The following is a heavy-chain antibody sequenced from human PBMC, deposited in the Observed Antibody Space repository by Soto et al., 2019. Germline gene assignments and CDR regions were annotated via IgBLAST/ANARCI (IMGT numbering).Heavy chain of an antibody. CDR2: IYWDDDK. J-gene: IGHJ6*02. CDR1: GFSLSTPAVG. Sequence: QITLKESGPTLVKPTQTLTLTCTFSGFSLSTPAVGVGWIRQPPGKALEWLALIYWDDDKTYSPSLKTRLSISRGTSKNQVALTMTNMDPVDTATYYCAHSFGEVRGRYHHYFGLDVWGQGTTVTVSS. CDR3: AHSFGEVRGRYHHYFGLDV. D-gene: IGHD3-10*01. V-gene: IGHV2-5*02.